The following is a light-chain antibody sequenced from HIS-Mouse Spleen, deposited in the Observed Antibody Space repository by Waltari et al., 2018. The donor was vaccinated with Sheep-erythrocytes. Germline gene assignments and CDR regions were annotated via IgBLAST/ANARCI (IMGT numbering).Light chain of an antibody. V-gene: IGLV2-11*01. Sequence: QSALTQPRSVSGSPGKSVTISCTGTSSAVGRYTYVPWYTHPPGKAPNLIIYDVSKRPSGVPDRFSGSKSGNTASLTISGLQAEDEADYYCCSYAGSYNHVFATGTKVTVL. CDR1: SSAVGRYTY. CDR2: DVS. CDR3: CSYAGSYNHV. J-gene: IGLJ1*01.